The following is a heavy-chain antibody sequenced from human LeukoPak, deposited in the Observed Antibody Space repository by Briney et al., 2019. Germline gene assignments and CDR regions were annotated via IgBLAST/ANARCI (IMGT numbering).Heavy chain of an antibody. CDR3: AGSSGRKYGSSGYSNWFDP. V-gene: IGHV4-4*07. Sequence: SETPSLTCTVSGGSISSYYWSWIRQPAGKGLEWIGRIYTSGSTNYNPSLKSRVTMSVDTSKNQFSLKLSSVTAADTAVYYCAGSSGRKYGSSGYSNWFDPWGQGTLVTVSS. CDR1: GGSISSYY. CDR2: IYTSGST. J-gene: IGHJ5*02. D-gene: IGHD3-22*01.